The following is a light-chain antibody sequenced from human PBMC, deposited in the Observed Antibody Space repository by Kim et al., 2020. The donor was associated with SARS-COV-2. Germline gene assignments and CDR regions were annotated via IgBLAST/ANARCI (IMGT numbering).Light chain of an antibody. V-gene: IGKV3-15*01. Sequence: EIVMTQSPATLSVSPGERATLSCRASQSVGSNLVWYQQKRGQAPRLLIYGASTRATNIPARFSGSGYGTDFSLTISSLQSEDFAVYYCKQNNKTPIDFGGGNKVDIK. CDR3: KQNNKTPID. CDR1: QSVGSN. J-gene: IGKJ4*01. CDR2: GAS.